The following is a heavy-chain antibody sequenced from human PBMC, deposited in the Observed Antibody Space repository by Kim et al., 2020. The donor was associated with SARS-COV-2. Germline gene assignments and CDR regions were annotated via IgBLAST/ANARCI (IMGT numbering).Heavy chain of an antibody. CDR2: IIPILGIA. Sequence: SVKVSCKASGGTFSSYAISWVRQAPGQGLEWMGRIIPILGIANYAQKFQGRVTITADKSTSTAYMELSSLRSEDTAVYYCARDFSRGWYEDAFDIWGQGTMVTVSS. CDR3: ARDFSRGWYEDAFDI. CDR1: GGTFSSYA. V-gene: IGHV1-69*04. D-gene: IGHD6-19*01. J-gene: IGHJ3*02.